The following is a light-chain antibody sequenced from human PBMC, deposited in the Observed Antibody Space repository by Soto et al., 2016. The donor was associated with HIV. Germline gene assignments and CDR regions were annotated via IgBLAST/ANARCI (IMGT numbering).Light chain of an antibody. J-gene: IGLJ2*01. CDR3: QAWDTNTYVI. CDR1: NIGTKS. Sequence: SYVLIQPPSLSVAPGQTARITCGGNNIGTKSVHWYHQKPGQAPVLVVYDDTDRPSGIPARFSGSNSGNTATLTISGTQAMDEGDYYCQAWDTNTYVIFGGGTKLTVL. V-gene: IGLV3-21*02. CDR2: DDT.